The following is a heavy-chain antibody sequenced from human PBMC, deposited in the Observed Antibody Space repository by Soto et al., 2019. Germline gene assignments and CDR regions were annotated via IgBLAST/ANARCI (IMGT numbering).Heavy chain of an antibody. V-gene: IGHV1-3*01. D-gene: IGHD1-26*01. J-gene: IGHJ6*02. CDR3: ARGCRGLSAVIVFYAGRDV. CDR1: GYTFTSYA. CDR2: INPGNGNT. Sequence: QVHLVQSGAEVKKPGASVRLSCKASGYTFTSYAMHWVRQAPGQSLEWMGWINPGNGNTKYSQKLEGRVTITRDTSATTAYMDWNSLTAEDTTVYYGARGCRGLSAVIVFYAGRDVWGQGTTVTVSS.